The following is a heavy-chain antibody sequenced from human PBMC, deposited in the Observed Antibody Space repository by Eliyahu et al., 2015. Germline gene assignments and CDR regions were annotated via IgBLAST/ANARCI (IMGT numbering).Heavy chain of an antibody. D-gene: IGHD3-9*01. J-gene: IGHJ4*02. V-gene: IGHV3-23*01. CDR3: VKGLRYFEWSLDF. Sequence: EVQMLESGGGLVQPGGSLRLSCXASGFPFSYYPMRWVRQAPGKXLEWVAAISGSGGATYYAGSVKGRFTISRDNSKNMLYLQMNSLRAEDTAVYHCVKGLRYFEWSLDFWGQGTLVTVSS. CDR1: GFPFSYYP. CDR2: ISGSGGAT.